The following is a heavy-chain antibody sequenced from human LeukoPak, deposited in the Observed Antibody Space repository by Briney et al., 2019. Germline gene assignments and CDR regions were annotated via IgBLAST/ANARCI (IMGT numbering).Heavy chain of an antibody. CDR1: GYTFTSYD. D-gene: IGHD6-13*01. J-gene: IGHJ5*02. CDR3: ARIGSSSWYGGFDP. CDR2: MNPNSGNT. Sequence: ASVKVSCKASGYTFTSYDINWVRQATGQGLEGLGWMNPNSGNTDYAQKLQGRVTMTTDSSTSTAYMELRSLRSDDTAVYYCARIGSSSWYGGFDPWGQGTLVTVSS. V-gene: IGHV1-8*01.